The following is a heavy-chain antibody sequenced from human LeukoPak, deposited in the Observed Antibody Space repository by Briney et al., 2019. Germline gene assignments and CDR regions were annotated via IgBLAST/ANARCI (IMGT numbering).Heavy chain of an antibody. J-gene: IGHJ4*02. CDR1: GFTFSGYA. D-gene: IGHD1-26*01. CDR2: ISGSGGST. V-gene: IGHV3-23*01. Sequence: GASLRLSCAASGFTFSGYAMSWVRQAPGKGLEWVSAISGSGGSTYYADSVKGRFTTSRDNSKNTLYLQMNSLRAEDTAVYYCAKQRYSGSYYDYWGQGTLVTVSS. CDR3: AKQRYSGSYYDY.